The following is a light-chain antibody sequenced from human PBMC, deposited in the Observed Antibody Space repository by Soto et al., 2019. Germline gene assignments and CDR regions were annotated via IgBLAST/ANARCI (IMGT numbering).Light chain of an antibody. J-gene: IGLJ1*01. CDR3: CSYAGSSTPYA. CDR1: SSDVGSYNL. V-gene: IGLV2-23*02. CDR2: EVS. Sequence: LTQPAPVSGSPGQSITISCTGTSSDVGSYNLVSWYQQRPGKAPKLMIFEVSKRPSGVSNRFSGSKSGNTASLTISGLQAEDEADYYCCSYAGSSTPYAFGTGTKVTVL.